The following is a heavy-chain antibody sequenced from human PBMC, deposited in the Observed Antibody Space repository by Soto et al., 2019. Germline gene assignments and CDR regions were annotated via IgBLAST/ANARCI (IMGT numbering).Heavy chain of an antibody. D-gene: IGHD6-19*01. CDR3: AKVPYSSGWYRSFDY. CDR1: GFTFSSYA. V-gene: IGHV3-23*01. Sequence: EVQLLESGGGLVQPGGSLRLSCTASGFTFSSYAMNWVRQAPGKGLEWVSAITGSGGGTFYADSVKGRFTISRDNSKNTLFLHMNSLRAEDTAVYYCAKVPYSSGWYRSFDYWGQGTLVTVSS. CDR2: ITGSGGGT. J-gene: IGHJ4*02.